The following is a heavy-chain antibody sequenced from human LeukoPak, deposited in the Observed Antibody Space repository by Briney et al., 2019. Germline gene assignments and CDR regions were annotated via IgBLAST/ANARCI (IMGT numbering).Heavy chain of an antibody. D-gene: IGHD1-26*01. CDR2: IYPGDSDT. J-gene: IGHJ5*02. CDR1: GYTFTDYW. CDR3: ARTRMVVGATSWFDP. V-gene: IGHV5-51*01. Sequence: GESLKISCQSSGYTFTDYWIGWVRQMPGKGLEWMGIIYPGDSDTRYSPSFQGQVTISADKSISTAYLQWSSLKASDTAMYYCARTRMVVGATSWFDPWGQGTLVTVSS.